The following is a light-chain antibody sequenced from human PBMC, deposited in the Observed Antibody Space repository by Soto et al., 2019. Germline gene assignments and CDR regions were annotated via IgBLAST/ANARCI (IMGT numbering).Light chain of an antibody. J-gene: IGKJ3*01. CDR1: QSVGSN. CDR3: QQSYSTPFT. V-gene: IGKV3-15*01. CDR2: GAS. Sequence: EIILTQSPVTLSVSPGERATLSCRASQSVGSNLAWYQQKPGQAPRLLIYGASTRATGVPPRFSGSGSGTEFTLTISSLQPEDFATYYCQQSYSTPFTFGPGTKVDIK.